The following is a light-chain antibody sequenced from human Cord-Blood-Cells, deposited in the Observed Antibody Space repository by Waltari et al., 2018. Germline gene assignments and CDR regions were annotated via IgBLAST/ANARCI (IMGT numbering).Light chain of an antibody. CDR1: QSISSY. CDR3: QQSYSTRFT. V-gene: IGKV1-39*01. CDR2: AAS. J-gene: IGKJ3*01. Sequence: DIQMTQSPSSLSASVGDRVTITCRASQSISSYLNWYQQKQGKAPKLLIYAASSLQSGVPSRFSGSGSGTDFTLTISSLQPEDFATYYCQQSYSTRFTFGPGTKVDIK.